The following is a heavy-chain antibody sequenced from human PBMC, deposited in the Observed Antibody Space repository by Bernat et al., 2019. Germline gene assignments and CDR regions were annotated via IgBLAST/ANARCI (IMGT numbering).Heavy chain of an antibody. J-gene: IGHJ4*02. CDR3: ARDVGVTTGRDY. V-gene: IGHV3-66*01. D-gene: IGHD1-26*01. CDR2: IFSGGST. CDR1: GFTVSSNY. Sequence: EVQVVESGGGLVQPGGSLRLSCAVSGFTVSSNYMTWVRQAPGKGLEWISVIFSGGSTYYVDSVKGRFTISRDTSKNTLYLQMNSLRVEDTAVYYCARDVGVTTGRDYWGQGTLVTVSS.